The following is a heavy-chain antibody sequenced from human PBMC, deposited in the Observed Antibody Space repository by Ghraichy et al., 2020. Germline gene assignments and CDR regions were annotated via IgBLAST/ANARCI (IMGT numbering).Heavy chain of an antibody. CDR3: ARGSPQYCSGGSWYSALDY. V-gene: IGHV4-59*09. J-gene: IGHJ4*02. D-gene: IGHD2-15*01. Sequence: LEWIGYIYYSGRTNYNPSLKSRVTISVYTSQNHFYLKLSSVTAAATAMYYWARGSPQYCSGGSWYSALDYWGQGPLF. CDR2: IYYSGRT.